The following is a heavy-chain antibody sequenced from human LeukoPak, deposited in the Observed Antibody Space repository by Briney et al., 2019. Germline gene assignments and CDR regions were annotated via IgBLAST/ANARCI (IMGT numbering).Heavy chain of an antibody. D-gene: IGHD1-20*01. CDR1: GFTFSNYS. V-gene: IGHV3-21*01. Sequence: PGGSLRLSCAASGFTFSNYSMNWVRQAPGKGLEWVSSISSSSSYIYYADSVKGRFTISRDNAKNSLYLQMNSLRAEDTAVYYCARGVTGNIDMDVWGQGTTVTVSS. J-gene: IGHJ6*02. CDR2: ISSSSSYI. CDR3: ARGVTGNIDMDV.